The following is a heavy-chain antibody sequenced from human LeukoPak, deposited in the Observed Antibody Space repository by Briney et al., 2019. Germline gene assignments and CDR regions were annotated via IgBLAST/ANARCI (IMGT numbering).Heavy chain of an antibody. CDR2: INHSGST. Sequence: SETLSLTCAVYGGSFSGYYWSWIRQPPGKGLEWIGEINHSGSTNYNPSLKSRVTISVDTSKNQFSLKLSSVTAADTAVYYCARLEVYEYYFDYWGQGTLVTVSS. CDR1: GGSFSGYY. CDR3: ARLEVYEYYFDY. J-gene: IGHJ4*02. V-gene: IGHV4-34*01. D-gene: IGHD3-3*01.